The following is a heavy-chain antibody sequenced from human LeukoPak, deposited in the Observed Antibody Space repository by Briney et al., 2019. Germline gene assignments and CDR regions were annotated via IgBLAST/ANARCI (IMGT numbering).Heavy chain of an antibody. CDR1: GFTFSSYG. J-gene: IGHJ4*02. D-gene: IGHD3-22*01. V-gene: IGHV3-30*02. CDR2: IRYDGSNK. CDR3: TKDRTYYYDSSGYYFDY. Sequence: GGSLRLSCAASGFTFSSYGMHWVRQAPGKGLEWVAFIRYDGSNKYYADSVKGRFTISRDNSKNTLYLQMNSLRAEDTAVYYCTKDRTYYYDSSGYYFDYWGQGTLVTVSS.